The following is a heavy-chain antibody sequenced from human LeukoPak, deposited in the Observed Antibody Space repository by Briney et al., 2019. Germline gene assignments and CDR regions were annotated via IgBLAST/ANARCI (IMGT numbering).Heavy chain of an antibody. V-gene: IGHV4-59*01. J-gene: IGHJ3*02. Sequence: PSETLSLTCTVSGGSISSYYWSWIRQPPGKGLEWIGYIYYSGSTNYNPSLKSRVTISVDTSKNQFSLKLGSVTAADTAVYYCARRWTGDAFDIWGQGTMVTVSS. D-gene: IGHD3/OR15-3a*01. CDR1: GGSISSYY. CDR3: ARRWTGDAFDI. CDR2: IYYSGST.